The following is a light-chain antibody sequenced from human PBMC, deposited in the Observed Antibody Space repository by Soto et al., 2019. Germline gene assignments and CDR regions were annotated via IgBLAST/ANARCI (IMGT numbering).Light chain of an antibody. CDR1: QGVRSY. Sequence: IQLTQSPSSLSASVGDRVTITCRASQGVRSYLALFQQRPGKAPKLLIFGASTLQNGVPARFSGGGFGTEFTLTITSLQPEDFATYYCHQVYTYPRPFGQGTKVDIK. V-gene: IGKV1-9*01. J-gene: IGKJ1*01. CDR2: GAS. CDR3: HQVYTYPRP.